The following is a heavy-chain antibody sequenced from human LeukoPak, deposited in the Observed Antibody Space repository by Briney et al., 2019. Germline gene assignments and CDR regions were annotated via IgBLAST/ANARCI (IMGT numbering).Heavy chain of an antibody. CDR2: ISSSSSYI. D-gene: IGHD3-9*01. CDR1: GFTFSSYS. J-gene: IGHJ6*02. V-gene: IGHV3-21*01. CDR3: ARDGYYDILTGYYTRWYYYYGMDV. Sequence: GGSLRLSCAASGFTFSSYSMNWVRQAPGKGLEWVSSISSSSSYIYYADSVKGRFTISRDNAKNSLYLQMNSLRAEDTAVYYCARDGYYDILTGYYTRWYYYYGMDVWGQGTTVTVSS.